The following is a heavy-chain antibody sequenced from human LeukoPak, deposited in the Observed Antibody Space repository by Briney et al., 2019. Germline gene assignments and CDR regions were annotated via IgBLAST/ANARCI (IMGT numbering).Heavy chain of an antibody. D-gene: IGHD1-7*01. V-gene: IGHV3-74*01. J-gene: IGHJ6*02. CDR3: VRNNWNSVYYGMDV. CDR1: RGFTFSSNW. CDR2: VNSDGSDT. Sequence: GGSLRLSCAASRGFTFSSNWMYWVRQAPGKGLVWVSRVNSDGSDTAYADSVKGRFTISRDNVNNILHLQMNSPRAEDTAVYYCVRNNWNSVYYGMDVWGQGTTVTVSS.